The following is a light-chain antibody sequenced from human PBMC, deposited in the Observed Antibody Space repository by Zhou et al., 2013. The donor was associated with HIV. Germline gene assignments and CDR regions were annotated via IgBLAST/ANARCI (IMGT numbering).Light chain of an antibody. Sequence: EIVMTQSPATLSVSLGERTTLSCRASQSVSDNYLAWYQQKRGQAPRLLIYGASSRATNIPARFSGSGSGTEFTLTISSLQSEDVAVYYCQQYYNWPPLTFGGGTKVEIK. J-gene: IGKJ4*01. CDR1: QSVSDN. CDR2: GAS. V-gene: IGKV3D-15*01. CDR3: QQYYNWPPLT.